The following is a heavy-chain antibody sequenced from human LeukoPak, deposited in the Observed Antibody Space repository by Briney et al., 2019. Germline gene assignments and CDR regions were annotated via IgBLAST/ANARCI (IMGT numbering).Heavy chain of an antibody. CDR3: AKDNFYSIFDY. D-gene: IGHD2-21*02. J-gene: IGHJ4*02. CDR1: GSSINTDYF. V-gene: IGHV4-38-2*02. CDR2: IHHSGRT. Sequence: SETLSLTCAVSGSSINTDYFWGWIRQPPGQGLEWIGSIHHSGRTYYSPSLKSRVTISLDTSKNQFSLNLSSVTAADTAVYYCAKDNFYSIFDYWGQGTLVTVSS.